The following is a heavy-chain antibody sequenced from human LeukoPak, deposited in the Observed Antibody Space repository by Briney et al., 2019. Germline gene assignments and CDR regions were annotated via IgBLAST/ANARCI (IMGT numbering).Heavy chain of an antibody. CDR1: GYSFTSYW. CDR2: IYPGDSDT. CDR3: ARGGTNYYYGSGSYLGY. D-gene: IGHD3-10*01. V-gene: IGHV5-51*01. Sequence: PGESLKISCKGSGYSFTSYWIGWVRQMPGKGLEWMGIIYPGDSDTRYSPSFQGQVTISADKSIGTAYLQWSSLKASDTAMYYCARGGTNYYYGSGSYLGYWGQGTLVTVSS. J-gene: IGHJ4*02.